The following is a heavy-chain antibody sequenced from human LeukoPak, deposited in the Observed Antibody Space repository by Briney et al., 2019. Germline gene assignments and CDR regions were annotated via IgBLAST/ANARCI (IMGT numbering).Heavy chain of an antibody. CDR1: GGTFSSYA. CDR3: ARDREGYCSGGSCNYYFDY. D-gene: IGHD2-15*01. CDR2: IIPIFGTA. J-gene: IGHJ4*02. V-gene: IGHV1-69*01. Sequence: SVEVSCKASGGTFSSYAISWVRQAPGQGLEWMGGIIPIFGTANYAQEFQGRVTITADESTSTAYMELSSLRSEDTAVYYCARDREGYCSGGSCNYYFDYWAREPWSPSPQ.